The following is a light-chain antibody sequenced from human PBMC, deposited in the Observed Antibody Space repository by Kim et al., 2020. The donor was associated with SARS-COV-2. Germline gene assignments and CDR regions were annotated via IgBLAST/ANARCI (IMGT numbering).Light chain of an antibody. Sequence: ASVGDRVTITCRASQSITAFLAWYQQKPGKVPKLLIHDATTLQSGVPSRFSGSGSATYFTLTISSLQPEDVATYYCQQYAGVPPFTFGPGTKLEI. CDR1: QSITAF. CDR3: QQYAGVPPFT. CDR2: DAT. J-gene: IGKJ2*01. V-gene: IGKV1-27*01.